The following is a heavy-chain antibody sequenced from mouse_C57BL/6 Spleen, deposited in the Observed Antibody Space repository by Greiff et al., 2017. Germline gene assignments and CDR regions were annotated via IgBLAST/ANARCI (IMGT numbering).Heavy chain of an antibody. J-gene: IGHJ3*01. CDR3: ARWDGSSFAY. CDR2: INPSNGGT. V-gene: IGHV1-53*01. CDR1: GYTFTSYW. Sequence: QVQLQQPGTELVKPGASGYTFTSYWMHWVKQRPGQGLEWIGNINPSNGGTNYNEKFKSKATLTVDKSSSTAYMQLSSLTSEDSAVYYCARWDGSSFAYWGQGTLVTVSA. D-gene: IGHD1-1*01.